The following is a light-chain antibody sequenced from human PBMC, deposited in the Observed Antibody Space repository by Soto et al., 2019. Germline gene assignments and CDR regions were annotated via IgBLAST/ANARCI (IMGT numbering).Light chain of an antibody. CDR2: DVS. Sequence: DIQMTQSPSTLSASVGDRVTMTCRASQSISTWLAWYQQKPGKAPKLLIYDVSSLESGVPSRFSGSGSGTEFTLTISSLQPDDFAAYYCQQYKSYSLTFGGGTNVDIK. J-gene: IGKJ4*01. V-gene: IGKV1-5*01. CDR3: QQYKSYSLT. CDR1: QSISTW.